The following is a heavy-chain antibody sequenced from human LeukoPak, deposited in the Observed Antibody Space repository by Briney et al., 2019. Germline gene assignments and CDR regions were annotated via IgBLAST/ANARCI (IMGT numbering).Heavy chain of an antibody. J-gene: IGHJ4*02. CDR2: ISSSSSTI. Sequence: GGSLRLSCAASGFTLSSYSMNWVRQAPGKGLEWVSYISSSSSTIYYADSVKGRFTISRDNAKSSLYLQMNSLRAEDTAVYYCARPLRWGESQVRWGQGTLVTVSS. CDR3: ARPLRWGESQVR. CDR1: GFTLSSYS. V-gene: IGHV3-48*01. D-gene: IGHD3-16*01.